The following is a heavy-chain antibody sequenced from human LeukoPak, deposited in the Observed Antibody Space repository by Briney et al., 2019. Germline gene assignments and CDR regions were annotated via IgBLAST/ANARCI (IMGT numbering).Heavy chain of an antibody. CDR3: AKDGPDIVPVIAATYDY. V-gene: IGHV3-23*01. Sequence: GGSLRLSCAASGFTFSNYAMSWVRQAPGKGLEWVSIISGSGDSTHYADSVKGRFTISRGNSKNTLYLQMNSLRGGDTAIYYCAKDGPDIVPVIAATYDYWGQGTLVTVSS. CDR2: ISGSGDST. J-gene: IGHJ4*02. CDR1: GFTFSNYA. D-gene: IGHD2-15*01.